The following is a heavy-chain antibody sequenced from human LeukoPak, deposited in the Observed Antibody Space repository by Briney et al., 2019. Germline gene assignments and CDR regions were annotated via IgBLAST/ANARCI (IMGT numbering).Heavy chain of an antibody. J-gene: IGHJ4*02. CDR1: GFTFSSYG. Sequence: GGSLRLSCAASGFTFSSYGMHWVRQAPGKGLEWVAVISYDVGKKYYLDSVKGRFTISRDNAKNSLYLQMNSLRVEDTGVYYCARPGLYCSGGICYPFESWGQGTLVTISS. CDR3: ARPGLYCSGGICYPFES. V-gene: IGHV3-30*03. D-gene: IGHD2-15*01. CDR2: ISYDVGKK.